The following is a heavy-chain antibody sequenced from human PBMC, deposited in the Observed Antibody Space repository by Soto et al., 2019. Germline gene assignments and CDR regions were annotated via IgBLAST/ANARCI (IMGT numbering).Heavy chain of an antibody. V-gene: IGHV1-69*12. J-gene: IGHJ6*02. Sequence: QVQLVQSGAEVKKPGSSVKVSCKASGGTFSSYAISWVRQAPGQGLEWMGGIIPIFGTANYAQKFQGRVTIAADESTRTAYMELSILRSEDTAVYYCAREGASGSYRYYAMDVWGQGTTVTVSS. CDR3: AREGASGSYRYYAMDV. CDR2: IIPIFGTA. D-gene: IGHD3-10*01. CDR1: GGTFSSYA.